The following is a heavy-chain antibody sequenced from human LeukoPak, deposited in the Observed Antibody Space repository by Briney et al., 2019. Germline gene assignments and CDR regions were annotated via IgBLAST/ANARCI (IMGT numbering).Heavy chain of an antibody. V-gene: IGHV1-18*01. CDR2: YSAYNGDT. CDR1: GYTYIHYG. CDR3: VGGGITSYMDV. J-gene: IGHJ6*03. Sequence: GASVTDSCMGSGYTYIHYGFTWVRQAPGQGRAWMRWYSAYNGDTAYAQKFQVRITITTDTSTRTPYMELRNLKADATAVYYCVGGGITSYMDVWDKGTTVTVSS. D-gene: IGHD1-14*01.